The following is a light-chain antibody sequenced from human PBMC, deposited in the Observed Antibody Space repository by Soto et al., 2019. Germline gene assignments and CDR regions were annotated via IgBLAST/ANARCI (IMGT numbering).Light chain of an antibody. CDR3: QQIKNDPWT. J-gene: IGKJ1*01. Sequence: DLQLTQSPSFLSASVGDRVIITCRASQDIASYLAWYQQKPGKAPKLLIYAASTLQSGVPSRFSGSGSGTEFTLTISSLQPDDFATYYCQQIKNDPWTFGQGTKVEIK. CDR2: AAS. V-gene: IGKV1-9*01. CDR1: QDIASY.